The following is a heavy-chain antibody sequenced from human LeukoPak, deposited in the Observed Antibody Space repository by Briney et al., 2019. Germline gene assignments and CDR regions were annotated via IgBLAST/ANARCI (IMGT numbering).Heavy chain of an antibody. V-gene: IGHV1-2*06. CDR3: ARDRSMVRGVIRKGPNWFDP. CDR2: INPNSGGT. Sequence: GASVKVSCKASGYTFTGYYMHWVRQAPGQGLEWMGRINPNSGGTNYAQKFQGRVTMTRDTSISTAYMELSRLRSDDTAVYYCARDRSMVRGVIRKGPNWFDPWGQGTLVTVSS. J-gene: IGHJ5*02. CDR1: GYTFTGYY. D-gene: IGHD3-10*01.